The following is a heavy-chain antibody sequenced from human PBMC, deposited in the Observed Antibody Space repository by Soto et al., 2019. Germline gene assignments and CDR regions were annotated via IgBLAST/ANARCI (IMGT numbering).Heavy chain of an antibody. CDR3: AGTGPTYAFDI. CDR2: INRGGST. D-gene: IGHD7-27*01. J-gene: IGHJ3*02. V-gene: IGHV4-34*01. CDR1: GDSFSGYY. Sequence: QVQLQQWGAELLKPSETLSLTCAVYGDSFSGYYWSWIRQPPGKGLEWIGEINRGGSTNYNPSLTSRVTISVQTSKKQISVKMTSVTSADTAVYYCAGTGPTYAFDIWGQGTMVAVSS.